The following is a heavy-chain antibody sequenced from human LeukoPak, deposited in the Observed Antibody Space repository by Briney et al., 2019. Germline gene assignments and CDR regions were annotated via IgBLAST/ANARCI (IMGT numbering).Heavy chain of an antibody. CDR3: ARERHDLWSAYHFDS. J-gene: IGHJ4*02. V-gene: IGHV4-59*01. CDR2: IYYSGTT. Sequence: SETLSLRCDVSGDSINRYFWSWIRQPPGKGLEWIGYIYYSGTTKYNPSLMSRVSMSIDTSKNQFSLSLSSVTAADTAVYYCARERHDLWSAYHFDSWGLGTLVIVSS. D-gene: IGHD3-3*01. CDR1: GDSINRYF.